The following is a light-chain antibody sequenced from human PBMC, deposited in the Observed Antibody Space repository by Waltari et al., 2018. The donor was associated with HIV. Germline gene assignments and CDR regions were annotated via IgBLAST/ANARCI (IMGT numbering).Light chain of an antibody. CDR2: GAS. Sequence: EIVLTQSPGTLSLSPGDSATLSCRASQSVPSDSLGWYQQKPGQPPRLLIYGASRRATGIPDRFSGSGSGTDFTLTISRLEPEDFAVFYCQQYGSSRPLTFGAGTKVEIK. V-gene: IGKV3-20*01. CDR1: QSVPSDS. J-gene: IGKJ4*01. CDR3: QQYGSSRPLT.